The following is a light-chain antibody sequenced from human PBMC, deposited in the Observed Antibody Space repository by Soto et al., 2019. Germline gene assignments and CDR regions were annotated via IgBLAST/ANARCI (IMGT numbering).Light chain of an antibody. V-gene: IGLV2-14*01. CDR2: EVS. J-gene: IGLJ1*01. CDR1: SGDVGAYNY. Sequence: QSVLTQPASVSGSPGQSITISCAGTSGDVGAYNYVAWYQQHPGKAPRLMIYEVSNRPSGVSDRFSCSKSGNTSYLSISGLQAEDESDYYCSSYTTRDTHVFGTGTKLTVL. CDR3: SSYTTRDTHV.